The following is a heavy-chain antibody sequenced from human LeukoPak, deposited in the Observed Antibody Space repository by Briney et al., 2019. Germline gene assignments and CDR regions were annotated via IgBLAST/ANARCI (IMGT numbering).Heavy chain of an antibody. V-gene: IGHV1-46*01. CDR2: INPSGGTT. D-gene: IGHD3-22*01. CDR1: GYTFINYY. J-gene: IGHJ3*02. Sequence: ASVKVSCKASGYTFINYYMHWVRQAPGQGLEWMGLINPSGGTTSYAQNFQGRVTMTRDTSTSTVYMELSSLRSEDTAVCYCARERAFYYYDSSGLDAFDIWGQGTMVTVSS. CDR3: ARERAFYYYDSSGLDAFDI.